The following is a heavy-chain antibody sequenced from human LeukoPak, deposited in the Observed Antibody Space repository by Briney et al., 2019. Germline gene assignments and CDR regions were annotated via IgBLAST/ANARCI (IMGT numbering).Heavy chain of an antibody. Sequence: ASVTVSCKASGYTFTSYCISWVRQAPGQGLEWMGWISAYNGNTNYAQKLQGRVTMTTITSTSTAYMELRSLRSDDTAVYYCARDSHNSGWSGFDYWGQGTLVTVSS. CDR1: GYTFTSYC. V-gene: IGHV1-18*01. CDR3: ARDSHNSGWSGFDY. J-gene: IGHJ4*02. D-gene: IGHD6-19*01. CDR2: ISAYNGNT.